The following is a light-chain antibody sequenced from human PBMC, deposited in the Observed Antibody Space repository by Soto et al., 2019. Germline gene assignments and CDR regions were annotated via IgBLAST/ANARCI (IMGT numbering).Light chain of an antibody. J-gene: IGKJ3*01. CDR1: QSISSY. V-gene: IGKV1-39*01. CDR2: AAS. CDR3: QQSYSTFT. Sequence: DIQMTQSPSSLSASVGDRVTITCRASQSISSYLNWYQQKPGKAPKLLIYAASSLQSGVPSRFSGSGSGTDFTLTIISLQPEDFATYYYQQSYSTFTFGPGTKVDIK.